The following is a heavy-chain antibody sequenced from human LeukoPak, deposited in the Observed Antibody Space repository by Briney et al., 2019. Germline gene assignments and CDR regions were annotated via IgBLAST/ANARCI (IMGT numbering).Heavy chain of an antibody. CDR3: ASPAGGTAGAGHDAFDI. CDR2: FYPGDSDT. Sequence: GESLKISCKGSGYSFTSYWIGWVRQIPGKGLEWMGIFYPGDSDTRYSTSFQGQVTISADKSISTAYLQWSSLKASDTAMYYCASPAGGTAGAGHDAFDIWGQGTMVTVSS. CDR1: GYSFTSYW. D-gene: IGHD3-16*01. J-gene: IGHJ3*02. V-gene: IGHV5-51*01.